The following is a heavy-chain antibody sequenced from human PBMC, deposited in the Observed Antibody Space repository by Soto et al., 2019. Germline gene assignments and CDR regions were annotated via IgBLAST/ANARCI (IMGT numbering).Heavy chain of an antibody. CDR2: IRDKSHSYST. Sequence: GGSLRLSCAASGFIFSDHYMDWVRQAPGKGLEWVGRIRDKSHSYSTDYAPSVKGRFTISRDDSKNSVYLQMNSLKTEDTAVYYCVTILGGHCSGGVCRTALDRWGQGTLVTVS. V-gene: IGHV3-72*01. D-gene: IGHD2-8*02. CDR3: VTILGGHCSGGVCRTALDR. CDR1: GFIFSDHY. J-gene: IGHJ5*02.